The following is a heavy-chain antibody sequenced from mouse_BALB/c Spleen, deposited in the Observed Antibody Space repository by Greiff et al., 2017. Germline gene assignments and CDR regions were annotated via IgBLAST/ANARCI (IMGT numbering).Heavy chain of an antibody. V-gene: IGHV1-54*01. CDR1: GYAFTNYL. Sequence: VQLQESGAELVRPGTSVKVSCKASGYAFTNYLIEWVKQRPGQGLEWIGVINPGSGGTNYNEKFKGKATLTADKSSSTAYMQLSSLTSDDSAVYFCARGGYDAPYYYAMDYWGQGTSVTVSS. D-gene: IGHD2-2*01. J-gene: IGHJ4*01. CDR2: INPGSGGT. CDR3: ARGGYDAPYYYAMDY.